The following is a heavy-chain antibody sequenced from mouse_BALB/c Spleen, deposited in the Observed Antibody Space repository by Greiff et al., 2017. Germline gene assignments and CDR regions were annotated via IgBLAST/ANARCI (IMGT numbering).Heavy chain of an antibody. CDR3: ARGGGFYAMDY. Sequence: VQLQQSGAELVRPGTSVKVSCKASGYAFTNYLIEWVKQRPGQGLEWIGVINPGSGGTNYNEKFKGKATLTADKSSSTAYMQLSSLTSDDSAVYFCARGGGFYAMDYWGQGTSVTVSS. J-gene: IGHJ4*01. CDR2: INPGSGGT. CDR1: GYAFTNYL. V-gene: IGHV1-54*03.